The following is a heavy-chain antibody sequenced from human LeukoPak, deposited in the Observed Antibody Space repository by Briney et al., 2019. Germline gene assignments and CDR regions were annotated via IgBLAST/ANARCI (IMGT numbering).Heavy chain of an antibody. J-gene: IGHJ4*02. CDR2: ISNVGDSK. CDR1: GFTFSDYA. Sequence: SGGSLRLSCAASGFTFSDYAIHWVRQAPGKGLEWVSVISNVGDSKHYADSVKGRFTISRDNSKNTLLLQMNSLRPEDTAVYYCARDLSTGPADYCFDSWGQGTLVTVSS. V-gene: IGHV3-30-3*01. D-gene: IGHD2-2*01. CDR3: ARDLSTGPADYCFDS.